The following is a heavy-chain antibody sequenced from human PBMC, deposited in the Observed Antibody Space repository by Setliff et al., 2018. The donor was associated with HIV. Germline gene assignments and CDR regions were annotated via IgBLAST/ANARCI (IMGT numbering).Heavy chain of an antibody. Sequence: PGGSLRLSCATSGFIFDDYAINWVRQAPGKGLEWVGFIRKKAHGGTTEYAASVKHRFTISRDDSKSIAYLQMNSLETEDTAVYYCARDFSGPLDEDAFDIWGQGTMVTVSS. J-gene: IGHJ3*02. V-gene: IGHV3-49*04. CDR3: ARDFSGPLDEDAFDI. CDR2: IRKKAHGGTT. CDR1: GFIFDDYA. D-gene: IGHD1-26*01.